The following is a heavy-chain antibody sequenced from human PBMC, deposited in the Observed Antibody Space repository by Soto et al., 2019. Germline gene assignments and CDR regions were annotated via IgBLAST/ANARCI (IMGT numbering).Heavy chain of an antibody. CDR3: ARHGIAVAGGNWFDP. V-gene: IGHV4-39*01. Sequence: QLQLQESGPGLVKPSETLSLTCTVSGGSISSSSYYWGWIRQPPGKGLEWIGSIYYSGSTYYNPSRKSRVTISVDPSKNQFSLKLSSVTAAHTAVYYCARHGIAVAGGNWFDPWGQGTLVTVSS. CDR1: GGSISSSSYY. D-gene: IGHD6-19*01. J-gene: IGHJ5*02. CDR2: IYYSGST.